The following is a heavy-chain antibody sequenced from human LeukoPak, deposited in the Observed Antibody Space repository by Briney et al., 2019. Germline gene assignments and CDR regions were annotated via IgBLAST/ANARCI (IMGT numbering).Heavy chain of an antibody. J-gene: IGHJ4*02. D-gene: IGHD3-3*01. Sequence: GASVKVSCKASGSTFISYYIHWVRQAPGQGLEWVGVISPSGDFTSYAQNFQGRVTLTTDTSTSTAYMEVRSLRSDDTAVYYCASMSGYYPSYYFDYWGQGTLVTVSS. CDR1: GSTFISYY. V-gene: IGHV1-46*01. CDR3: ASMSGYYPSYYFDY. CDR2: ISPSGDFT.